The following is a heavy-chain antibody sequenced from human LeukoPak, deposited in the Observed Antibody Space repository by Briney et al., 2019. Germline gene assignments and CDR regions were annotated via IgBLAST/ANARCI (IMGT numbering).Heavy chain of an antibody. CDR3: ARVGDYYDTRGFSSDAFDI. J-gene: IGHJ3*02. V-gene: IGHV3-72*01. D-gene: IGHD3-22*01. Sequence: LTPPCPPPRFTFSDHYMAWVRQAPGKGLEWVARIRNRAKSYTTQYAPSVKDRFTISRDDSRNSVYLQMNSLKTEDTAVYFCARVGDYYDTRGFSSDAFDIWGLGTMVTVSS. CDR1: RFTFSDHY. CDR2: IRNRAKSYTT.